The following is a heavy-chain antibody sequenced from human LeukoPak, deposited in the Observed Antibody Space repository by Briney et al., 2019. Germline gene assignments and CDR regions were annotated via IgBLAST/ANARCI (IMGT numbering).Heavy chain of an antibody. D-gene: IGHD6-19*01. CDR1: GGSISSYY. J-gene: IGHJ4*02. CDR2: IYYSGST. V-gene: IGHV4-59*08. CDR3: ARRVQIAVAGDHFDY. Sequence: PSETLSLTCTVSGGSISSYYWSWIRQPPGKGLEWIGYIYYSGSTNYNPSLKSRVTISVDTSKNQFSLKLSSVTAADTAVYYCARRVQIAVAGDHFDYWGQGTLVTVSS.